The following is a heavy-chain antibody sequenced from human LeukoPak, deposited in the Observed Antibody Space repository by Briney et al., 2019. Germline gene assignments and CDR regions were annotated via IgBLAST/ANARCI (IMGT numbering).Heavy chain of an antibody. Sequence: GASVKVSFKVSGYTLTELSMHWVRQAPGKGLEWMGGFDPEDGETIYAQKFQGRVTMTEDTSTDTAYMELSSLRSEDTAVYYCATPPYYYDSSGYSHDYWGQGTLVTVSS. CDR2: FDPEDGET. D-gene: IGHD3-22*01. J-gene: IGHJ4*02. CDR1: GYTLTELS. V-gene: IGHV1-24*01. CDR3: ATPPYYYDSSGYSHDY.